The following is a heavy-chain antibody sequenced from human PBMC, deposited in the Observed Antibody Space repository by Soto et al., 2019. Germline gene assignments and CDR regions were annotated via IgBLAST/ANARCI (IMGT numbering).Heavy chain of an antibody. CDR3: AKVRMYYYDSSGYPDAFDI. J-gene: IGHJ3*02. D-gene: IGHD3-22*01. CDR1: GFTFSSYA. Sequence: GGSLRLSCAASGFTFSSYAMSWVRQAPGKGLEWVSAISGSGGSTYYADSVKGRFTISRDNSKNTLYLQMNSLRAEDTAVYYCAKVRMYYYDSSGYPDAFDIWGQGTMVTVSS. V-gene: IGHV3-23*01. CDR2: ISGSGGST.